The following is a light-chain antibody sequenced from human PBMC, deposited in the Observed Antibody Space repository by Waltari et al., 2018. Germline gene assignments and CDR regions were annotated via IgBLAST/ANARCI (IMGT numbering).Light chain of an antibody. CDR3: GTWDSSLSGAV. CDR2: EDS. CDR1: SFTVGHNY. Sequence: QSVLTQPPSVSAAPGPRVTIPFPGRSFTVGHNYVSWYRQFPGTAPKLLIYEDSERPSGIPGRFSGSKSGTSATLDITGLQAGDEADYYCGTWDSSLSGAVFGGGTHLTVL. J-gene: IGLJ7*01. V-gene: IGLV1-51*02.